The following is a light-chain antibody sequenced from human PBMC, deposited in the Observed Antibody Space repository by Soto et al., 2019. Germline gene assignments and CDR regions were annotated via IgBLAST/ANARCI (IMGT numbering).Light chain of an antibody. CDR1: QTISNW. V-gene: IGKV1-5*01. CDR2: DAS. Sequence: DIQMTQSPSTLSASVGDRVTISCRASQTISNWLAWYQQKPGKAPKLLIYDASSLESGVPSRFSGSGSGTEFTLTISSLQPEDFATYYCQQLDRFPLTFGQGTRLEIK. J-gene: IGKJ5*01. CDR3: QQLDRFPLT.